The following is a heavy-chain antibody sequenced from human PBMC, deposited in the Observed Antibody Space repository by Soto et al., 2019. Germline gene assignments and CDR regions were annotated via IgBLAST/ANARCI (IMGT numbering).Heavy chain of an antibody. V-gene: IGHV1-18*04. CDR2: ITPYNGNA. J-gene: IGHJ4*02. Sequence: QVHLVHSGAVVENPGASVKVSCKASGYTFTNFGINWVRQAPGQGLEWMGWITPYNGNANYPQKHQDRLTITTDTSTNTAYLELRSLRSDDTAVYFCARARMFSGAHHDYWGQGTRVTVSS. D-gene: IGHD1-26*01. CDR3: ARARMFSGAHHDY. CDR1: GYTFTNFG.